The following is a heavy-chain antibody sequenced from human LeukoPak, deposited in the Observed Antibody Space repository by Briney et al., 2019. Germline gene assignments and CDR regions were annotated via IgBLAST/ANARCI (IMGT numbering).Heavy chain of an antibody. J-gene: IGHJ4*02. CDR3: AKAAYGSESYYDPFDY. D-gene: IGHD3-10*01. CDR1: GFTFSSHG. CDR2: ISGSGDRT. Sequence: PGGSLRLSCAASGFTFSSHGMSWVRQAPGKGLEWVSTISGSGDRTYYADSVKGRFTISRDNSKNTLYLQMSSLRAEDTAVYYCAKAAYGSESYYDPFDYWGQGTLVTVSS. V-gene: IGHV3-23*01.